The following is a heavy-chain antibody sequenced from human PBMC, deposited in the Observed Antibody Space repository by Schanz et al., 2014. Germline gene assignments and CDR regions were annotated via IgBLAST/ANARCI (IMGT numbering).Heavy chain of an antibody. Sequence: QVQLQQWGAGLTKPSETLSLSCAVYGGSFSAYYWSWIRQPPGKGLEWIGEIHHSGSTNYNPSLKSRVTISMDTSKTQFSLKLSSVTAADTAVYYCARGEWSTSQFDYWGHGTLVTVSS. CDR2: IHHSGST. J-gene: IGHJ4*01. V-gene: IGHV4-34*01. D-gene: IGHD2-2*01. CDR1: GGSFSAYY. CDR3: ARGEWSTSQFDY.